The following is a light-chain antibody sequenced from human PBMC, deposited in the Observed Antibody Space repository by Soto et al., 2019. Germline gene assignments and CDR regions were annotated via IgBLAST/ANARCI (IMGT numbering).Light chain of an antibody. CDR1: QSVLYSSNNKKY. CDR3: EQYESTPPT. V-gene: IGKV4-1*01. J-gene: IGKJ2*01. Sequence: DIVMTQSPDSLAVSLGERATINCKSSQSVLYSSNNKKYLAWYQQRPGQPPKLLIYWASTRESGVPDRFSGSGSGTDFTLTNTSLQAEDVAVYYCEQYESTPPTFGQGTKLEIK. CDR2: WAS.